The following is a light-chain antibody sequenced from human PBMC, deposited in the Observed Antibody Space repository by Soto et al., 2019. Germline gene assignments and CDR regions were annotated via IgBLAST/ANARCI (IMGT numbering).Light chain of an antibody. CDR3: QQYGRSPWT. Sequence: EIVLTQSPGTLSLSPGERATLSCRASQSVSNSYIAWYQQKPGQAPRLLIYGASSMATGIPDRFSGSGSGTDFTLTISRLEPEDFAVYYCQQYGRSPWTFGQGTKVEIK. J-gene: IGKJ1*01. V-gene: IGKV3-20*01. CDR1: QSVSNSY. CDR2: GAS.